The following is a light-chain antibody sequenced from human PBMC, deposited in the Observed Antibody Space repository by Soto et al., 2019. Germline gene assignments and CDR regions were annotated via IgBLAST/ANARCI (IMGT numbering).Light chain of an antibody. CDR3: QQYNSYPYT. J-gene: IGKJ2*01. CDR2: KAS. V-gene: IGKV1-5*03. CDR1: QSISSW. Sequence: DIQMTQSPSTLSASVGDRVTIICRASQSISSWLAWYQQKPGKAPKLLIYKASSLESGVPSRFSGSGSGTEFTLTISSLQPDDFATYYCQQYNSYPYTFGQGTKVDIK.